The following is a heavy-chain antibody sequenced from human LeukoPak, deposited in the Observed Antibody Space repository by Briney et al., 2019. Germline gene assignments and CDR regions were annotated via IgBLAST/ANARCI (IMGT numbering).Heavy chain of an antibody. J-gene: IGHJ5*02. Sequence: GGSLRLSCAASGFSFSTTWMHWVRQVPGKGLEWVANIKQDGSEKYYVDSVKGRFTISRDNAKNSLYLQMNSLRAEDTAVYYCARDNSVRDEAWWFNPWGQGTLVTVSS. CDR1: GFSFSTTW. V-gene: IGHV3-7*01. CDR2: IKQDGSEK. D-gene: IGHD5-24*01. CDR3: ARDNSVRDEAWWFNP.